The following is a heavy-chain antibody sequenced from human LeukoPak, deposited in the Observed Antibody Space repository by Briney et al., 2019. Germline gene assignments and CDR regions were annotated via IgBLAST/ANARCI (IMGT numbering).Heavy chain of an antibody. Sequence: PGGSLRLSCAASGFTFSSYAMSWVRQAPGKGLEWASAISGSGGSTYYADSVKGRFTISRDNSKNTLYLQMNSLRAEDTAVYYCAKHNYDILTGFDYWGQGTLVTVSS. D-gene: IGHD3-9*01. CDR2: ISGSGGST. CDR3: AKHNYDILTGFDY. V-gene: IGHV3-23*01. J-gene: IGHJ4*02. CDR1: GFTFSSYA.